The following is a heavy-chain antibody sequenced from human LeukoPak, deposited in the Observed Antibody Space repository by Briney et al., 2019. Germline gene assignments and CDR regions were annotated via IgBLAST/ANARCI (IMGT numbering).Heavy chain of an antibody. CDR1: GGSISSGDYY. CDR2: IYYSGST. D-gene: IGHD2-2*01. CDR3: ASYDIVVVPAAAAFDI. J-gene: IGHJ3*02. Sequence: SETLSLTCTVSGGSISSGDYYWSWIRQPPGKGLEWIGYIYYSGSTYYNPSLKSRVTISVDTSKNQFSLKLSSVTAADTAVYYCASYDIVVVPAAAAFDIWGQGTMVTVSS. V-gene: IGHV4-30-4*01.